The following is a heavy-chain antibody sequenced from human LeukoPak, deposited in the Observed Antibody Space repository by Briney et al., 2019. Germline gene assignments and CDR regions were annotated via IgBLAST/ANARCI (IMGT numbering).Heavy chain of an antibody. V-gene: IGHV3-23*01. CDR1: GFTFSSYA. D-gene: IGHD2-2*01. Sequence: GGSLRLSCAASGFTFSSYALNWVRQAPGKGLEWVSAISCSGGGTYYADSVKGRFTISRDNSKNTLYLQMNSLRAEDTAVYYCAKPYCSSTSCYDFYYMDVWGKGTTVTVSS. J-gene: IGHJ6*03. CDR2: ISCSGGGT. CDR3: AKPYCSSTSCYDFYYMDV.